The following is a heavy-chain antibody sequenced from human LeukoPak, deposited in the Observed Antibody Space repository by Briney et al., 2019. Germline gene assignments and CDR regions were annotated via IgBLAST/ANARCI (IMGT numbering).Heavy chain of an antibody. Sequence: PGRSLRLSCAASGFTFDDYAMYWVRQAPGKGLEWVSSIGWNSGSIGYADSVKGRFTISRDNAKNSLYLQMNSLRAEDTALYYCAKDIVLSSSGRGAFDIWGQGTMVTVSS. CDR3: AKDIVLSSSGRGAFDI. V-gene: IGHV3-9*01. J-gene: IGHJ3*02. CDR1: GFTFDDYA. D-gene: IGHD6-19*01. CDR2: IGWNSGSI.